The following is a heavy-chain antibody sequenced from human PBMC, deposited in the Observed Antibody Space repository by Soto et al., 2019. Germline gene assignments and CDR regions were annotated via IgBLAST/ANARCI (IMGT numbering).Heavy chain of an antibody. Sequence: EVQLVESGGGLVQPGGSLRLSCAASVIPVSSKYMTWVRQAPGKGQEWVSVLHSGGDTYYANSVKGRFTISRHDSTNTLFLQMNSLTAEDTAVYYCARDGPYYYASRMDVWGQGTTVTVSS. CDR3: ARDGPYYYASRMDV. CDR2: LHSGGDT. CDR1: VIPVSSKY. V-gene: IGHV3-53*04. J-gene: IGHJ6*02. D-gene: IGHD3-10*01.